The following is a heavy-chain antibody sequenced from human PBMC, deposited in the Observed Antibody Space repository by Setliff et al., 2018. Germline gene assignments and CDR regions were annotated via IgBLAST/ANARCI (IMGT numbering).Heavy chain of an antibody. CDR3: ASCRYQVPYDY. Sequence: PSETLSLTCTVPGGSISSISYYWGGIRQPPGKGLEWIGTVYDSGTTYYNPSLKSRVTIFVDTSKNQFSLNLNSVTAADTGVYYCASCRYQVPYDYWGQGILVTVSS. D-gene: IGHD2-2*01. CDR2: VYDSGTT. J-gene: IGHJ4*02. V-gene: IGHV4-39*01. CDR1: GGSISSISYY.